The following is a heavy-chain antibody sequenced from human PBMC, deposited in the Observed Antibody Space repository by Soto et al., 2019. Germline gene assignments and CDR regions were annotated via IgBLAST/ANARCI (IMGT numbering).Heavy chain of an antibody. J-gene: IGHJ4*02. CDR3: TTAPPSYPGPFDY. CDR1: GFTFSNAW. CDR2: IKSKTDGGTT. V-gene: IGHV3-15*01. Sequence: GGSLRLFCAASGFTFSNAWMSWVRQAPGKGLEWVGRIKSKTDGGTTDYAAPVKGRFTISRDDSKNTLYLQMNSLKTEDTAVYYCTTAPPSYPGPFDYWGQGTLVTVSS.